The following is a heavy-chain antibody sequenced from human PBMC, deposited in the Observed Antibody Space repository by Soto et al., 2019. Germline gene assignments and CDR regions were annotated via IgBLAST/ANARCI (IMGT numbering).Heavy chain of an antibody. CDR1: GFTFSNYA. J-gene: IGHJ4*02. CDR3: AKYRLAGVFDY. D-gene: IGHD3-16*01. Sequence: DVQLVDSGGGLVQPGGSLRLSCAASGFTFSNYAMSWVRQAPGKGLEWVSLVSATAGTTYYTDSVKGRFTISRDNSRNTVYLQMNSMRSDDTAVYYCAKYRLAGVFDYWGQGTLVTVSS. V-gene: IGHV3-23*04. CDR2: VSATAGTT.